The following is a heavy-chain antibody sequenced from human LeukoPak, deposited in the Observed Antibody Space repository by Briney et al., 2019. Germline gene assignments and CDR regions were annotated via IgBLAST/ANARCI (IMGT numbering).Heavy chain of an antibody. Sequence: SETLSLICTVSGASISSSSYYWSWIRQSPGKGLEWLGSLYFTGNIYYNPSLKSRVTIAGDTSKNQFSLKLSSVTASDTAVYYCVADSGGYSYLDFWGQGTLVTVSS. D-gene: IGHD3-22*01. CDR2: LYFTGNI. J-gene: IGHJ4*02. CDR3: VADSGGYSYLDF. CDR1: GASISSSSYY. V-gene: IGHV4-39*01.